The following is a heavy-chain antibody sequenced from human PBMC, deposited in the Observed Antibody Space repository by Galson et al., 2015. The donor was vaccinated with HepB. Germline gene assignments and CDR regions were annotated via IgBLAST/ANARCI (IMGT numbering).Heavy chain of an antibody. V-gene: IGHV3-23*01. D-gene: IGHD6-13*01. CDR1: GFIFSSYA. CDR2: ISGTGATT. CDR3: AKWKPTNSSWPRGSYYGMDV. Sequence: SLRLSCAVSGFIFSSYAMNWVRQAPGKGLEWVSVISGTGATTYYADSVKGRLTTYRDNSKNTVYLQMNSLRAEDTAVYYCAKWKPTNSSWPRGSYYGMDVWGRGTTVTVSS. J-gene: IGHJ6*02.